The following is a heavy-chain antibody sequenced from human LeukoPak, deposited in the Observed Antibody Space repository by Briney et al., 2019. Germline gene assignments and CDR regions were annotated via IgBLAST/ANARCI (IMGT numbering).Heavy chain of an antibody. V-gene: IGHV3-73*01. CDR1: GFTFSGSA. J-gene: IGHJ4*02. D-gene: IGHD3-10*01. CDR3: TRRTYYGSGTYPFDY. Sequence: GGSLRLSCAASGFTFSGSAMHWVRQASGKGLEWVGRIRSKANSYATAYAASVKGRFTISRDDSKNTAYLQMNSLKTEDTAVYYCTRRTYYGSGTYPFDYWGQGTLVTVSS. CDR2: IRSKANSYAT.